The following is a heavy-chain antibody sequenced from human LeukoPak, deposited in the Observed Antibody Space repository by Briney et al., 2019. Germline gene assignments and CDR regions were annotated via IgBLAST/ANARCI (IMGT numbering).Heavy chain of an antibody. V-gene: IGHV4-30-2*01. D-gene: IGHD2/OR15-2a*01. J-gene: IGHJ5*02. CDR3: AGDQAFGWFDP. CDR2: IYHSGST. Sequence: SQTLSLTCAVSGGSISSGGYSWSWIRQPPGEGLEWIGYIYHSGSTYYNPSLKSRVTISVDRSKNQFSLKLSSVTAADTAVYYCAGDQAFGWFDPWGQGTLVTVSS. CDR1: GGSISSGGYS.